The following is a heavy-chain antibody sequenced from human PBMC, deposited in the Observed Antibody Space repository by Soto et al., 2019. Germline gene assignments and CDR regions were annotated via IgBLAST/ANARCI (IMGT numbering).Heavy chain of an antibody. Sequence: SETLSLTCTVSGGSISGSDYYWAWIRQPPGKGLEWLGTIYYTGTAYYNPSLMSRVTLSVDPSKNQFSLNLNSVSAADTAVYYCARGCLPRDSYGNKKRTPNWFDPWGQGTLVTVSS. CDR2: IYYTGTA. V-gene: IGHV4-39*01. CDR1: GGSISGSDYY. J-gene: IGHJ5*02. CDR3: ARGCLPRDSYGNKKRTPNWFDP. D-gene: IGHD5-18*01.